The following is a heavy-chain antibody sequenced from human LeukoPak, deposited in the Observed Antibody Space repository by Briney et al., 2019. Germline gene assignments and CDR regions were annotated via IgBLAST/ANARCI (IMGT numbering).Heavy chain of an antibody. Sequence: SSVTVSCKASGYTFTSYGISLVRQAPGQGLEWMGWISAYNGNTNYAQKLQGRVTMTTDTSTSTAYMELRSLRSDDTAVYYCARVASYSSGWVYWGQGTLVTVSS. CDR3: ARVASYSSGWVY. V-gene: IGHV1-18*01. D-gene: IGHD6-19*01. J-gene: IGHJ4*02. CDR2: ISAYNGNT. CDR1: GYTFTSYG.